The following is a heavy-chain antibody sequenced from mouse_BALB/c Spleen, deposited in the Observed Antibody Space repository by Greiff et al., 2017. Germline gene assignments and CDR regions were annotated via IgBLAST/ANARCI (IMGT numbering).Heavy chain of an antibody. CDR2: ISSGGSYT. J-gene: IGHJ4*01. Sequence: EVKVVESGGGLVKPGGSLKLSCAASGFTFSSYAMSWVRQSPEKRLEWVAEISSGGSYTYYPDTVTGRFTISRDNAKNTLYLEMSSLRSEDTAMYYCARDKYGNSYAMDYWGQGTSVTVSS. CDR1: GFTFSSYA. D-gene: IGHD2-10*02. V-gene: IGHV5-9-4*01. CDR3: ARDKYGNSYAMDY.